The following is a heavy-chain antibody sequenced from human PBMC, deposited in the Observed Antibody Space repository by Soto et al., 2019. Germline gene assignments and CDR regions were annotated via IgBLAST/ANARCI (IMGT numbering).Heavy chain of an antibody. V-gene: IGHV1-18*01. Sequence: ASVKVSCKPSGYTFTAYAISWVRQAPGQGLEWMGWINTYSGNTNYAQKLQGRVTMTTDTSTSTAYMELRSLRSDDTAVYYCARESCGGDCYSGLDQWGQGTLVTVSS. D-gene: IGHD2-21*02. CDR1: GYTFTAYA. CDR2: INTYSGNT. CDR3: ARESCGGDCYSGLDQ. J-gene: IGHJ4*02.